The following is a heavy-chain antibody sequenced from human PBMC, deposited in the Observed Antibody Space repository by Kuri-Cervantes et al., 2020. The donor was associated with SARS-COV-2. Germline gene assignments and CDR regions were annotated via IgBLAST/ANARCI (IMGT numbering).Heavy chain of an antibody. CDR3: ARIRAATVVAVY. J-gene: IGHJ4*02. CDR1: GFSLSTSGMC. Sequence: SGPTLVKPTQTLTLTCTFSGFSLSTSGMCVSWIRQPPGKALEWLARIDWDDDKYYSTSLKSRLTISKDTSKSQVVLTMTNMDPVDTATYYCARIRAATVVAVYWGQGTLVTVSS. D-gene: IGHD4-11*01. V-gene: IGHV2-70*11. CDR2: IDWDDDK.